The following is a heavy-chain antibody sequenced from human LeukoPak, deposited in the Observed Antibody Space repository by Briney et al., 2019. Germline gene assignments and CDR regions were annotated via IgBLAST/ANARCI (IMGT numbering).Heavy chain of an antibody. D-gene: IGHD3-22*01. Sequence: GGSLRLSCAASGFTFSNAWMSWVRQAPGKGLEWVGRIKSKTDGGTTDYAAPVKGRFTISGDDSKNTLYLQMNSLKTEDTAVYYCTTGFYYDSSGGFDYWGQGTLVTVSS. V-gene: IGHV3-15*01. J-gene: IGHJ4*02. CDR1: GFTFSNAW. CDR2: IKSKTDGGTT. CDR3: TTGFYYDSSGGFDY.